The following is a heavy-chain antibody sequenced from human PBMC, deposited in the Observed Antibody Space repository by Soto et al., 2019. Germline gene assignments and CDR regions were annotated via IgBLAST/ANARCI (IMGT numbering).Heavy chain of an antibody. J-gene: IGHJ4*02. CDR2: ISWNSDSI. V-gene: IGHV3-9*01. CDR1: GFICDDYG. D-gene: IGHD2-8*02. CDR3: AKDLSTGGPLDY. Sequence: PGGSLRLSCAASGFICDDYGMHWVRQAPGKGLEWVSGISWNSDSIGYADSVKGRFIISRDNAKNSLYLQMHSLRADDTALYYCAKDLSTGGPLDYWGQGTLVTVS.